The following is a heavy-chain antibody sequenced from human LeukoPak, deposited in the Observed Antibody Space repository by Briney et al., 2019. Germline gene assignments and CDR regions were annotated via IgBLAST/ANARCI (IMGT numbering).Heavy chain of an antibody. CDR2: IYSGGST. J-gene: IGHJ4*02. D-gene: IGHD6-13*01. CDR3: ARDLDGSSWFAPFDY. CDR1: GFTVSSNY. Sequence: GGSLRLSCAASGFTVSSNYMSWVRQAPGKGLEWVSVIYSGGSTYYADSVKGRFTISRDNSKNTLYLQMNSLRAEDTAVYYCARDLDGSSWFAPFDYCGQGTLVTVSS. V-gene: IGHV3-66*02.